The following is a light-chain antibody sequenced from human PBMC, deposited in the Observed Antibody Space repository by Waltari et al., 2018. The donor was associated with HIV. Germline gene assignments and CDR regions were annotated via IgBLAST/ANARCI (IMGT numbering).Light chain of an antibody. Sequence: QSVLTQPPSASGTPGQRVTISCSGGSSYIGRKTVNWYQQLPGMAPKLLIYTNDQRPAGVPDRFSGSKSGTSASLAISGLQSEDEADYYCAAWDDSLDVWVFGGWTKLTVL. CDR3: AAWDDSLDVWV. CDR1: SSYIGRKT. CDR2: TND. V-gene: IGLV1-44*01. J-gene: IGLJ3*02.